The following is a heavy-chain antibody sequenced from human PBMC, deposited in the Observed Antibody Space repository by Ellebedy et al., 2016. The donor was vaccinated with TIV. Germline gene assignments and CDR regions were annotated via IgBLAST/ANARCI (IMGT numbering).Heavy chain of an antibody. CDR1: GFTFSSYW. V-gene: IGHV3-7*01. CDR2: IKKDGSEE. J-gene: IGHJ4*02. Sequence: GESLKISXAASGFTFSSYWMTWVRQAPGKGLEWVANIKKDGSEEYYVDSLKGRFTISRDNAKNSLYLQLNSLRAEDTAVYYCAGRGYWGQGTLVTVSS. CDR3: AGRGY.